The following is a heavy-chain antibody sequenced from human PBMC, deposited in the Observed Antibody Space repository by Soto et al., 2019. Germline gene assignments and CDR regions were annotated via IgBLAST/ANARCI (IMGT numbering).Heavy chain of an antibody. CDR2: IVPIFGTA. CDR1: GGTFSSYA. J-gene: IGHJ3*02. Sequence: QVQLVQSGAEVKKPGSSVKVSCKASGGTFSSYAISWVRQAPGQGHEWMGGIVPIFGTAHYAQTSQGRVTSTADQSTSTADMYLSSLSSEDTAVYYCARSTYYDILRCAFDIWGQVTMDTVSS. D-gene: IGHD3-9*01. V-gene: IGHV1-69*01. CDR3: ARSTYYDILRCAFDI.